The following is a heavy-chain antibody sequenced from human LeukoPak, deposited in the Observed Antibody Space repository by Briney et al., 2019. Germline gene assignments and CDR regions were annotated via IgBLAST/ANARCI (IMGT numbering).Heavy chain of an antibody. J-gene: IGHJ4*02. D-gene: IGHD1-20*01. CDR2: ISHDGNDK. Sequence: GGSLRLSCAASGFTFSSYDMSWVRQAPGKGLEWVAVISHDGNDKYYADSVKGRFTISRDNSKNTLFLQMNSLSDDDTAVYSCARITSFYYFDYWGQGTLVTVSS. CDR3: ARITSFYYFDY. CDR1: GFTFSSYD. V-gene: IGHV3-30*03.